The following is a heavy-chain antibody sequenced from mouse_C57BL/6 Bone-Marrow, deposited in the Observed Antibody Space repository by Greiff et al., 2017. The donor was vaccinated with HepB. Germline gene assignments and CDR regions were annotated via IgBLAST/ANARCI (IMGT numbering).Heavy chain of an antibody. D-gene: IGHD3-3*01. J-gene: IGHJ3*01. V-gene: IGHV5-6*02. CDR2: ISSGGSYT. CDR1: GFTFSSYG. CDR3: ARRGLAWFAY. Sequence: EVKLVESGGDLVKPGGSLKLSCAASGFTFSSYGMSWVRQTPDKRLEWVATISSGGSYTYYPDSVKGRITISRDNAKNTLYLQMSSLKSEDTAMYYCARRGLAWFAYWGQGTLVTVSA.